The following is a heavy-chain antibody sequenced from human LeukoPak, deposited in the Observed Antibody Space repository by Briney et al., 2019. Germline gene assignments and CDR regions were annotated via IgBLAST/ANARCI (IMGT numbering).Heavy chain of an antibody. V-gene: IGHV4-39*01. CDR2: IYYSGST. D-gene: IGHD3-10*01. CDR1: GGSISSSSYY. CDR3: AVGRLWFGELLSGANWFDP. J-gene: IGHJ5*02. Sequence: SETLSLTCTVSGGSISSSSYYWGWIRQPPEKGLEWIGSIYYSGSTYYNPSLKSRVTISVDTSKNQFSLKLSSVTAADTAVYYCAVGRLWFGELLSGANWFDPWGQGTLVTVSS.